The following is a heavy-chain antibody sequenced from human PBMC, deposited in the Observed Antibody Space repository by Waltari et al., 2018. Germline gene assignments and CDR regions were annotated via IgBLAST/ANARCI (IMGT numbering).Heavy chain of an antibody. Sequence: EVQLVESGGGLVQPGGSLRLSCAASGFTFSRYAMSWVRQAPGEGLEWVSAISGSGGSTYYSDSVKGRFTISRDKSKNTLYLQMNSLRAEDTAVYYCAKVGQLGYYMDVWGKGTTVTVSS. V-gene: IGHV3-23*04. D-gene: IGHD3-16*01. CDR3: AKVGQLGYYMDV. CDR2: ISGSGGST. J-gene: IGHJ6*03. CDR1: GFTFSRYA.